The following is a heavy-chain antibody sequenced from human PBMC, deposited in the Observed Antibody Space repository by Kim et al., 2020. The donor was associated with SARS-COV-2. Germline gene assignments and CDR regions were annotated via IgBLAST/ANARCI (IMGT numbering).Heavy chain of an antibody. J-gene: IGHJ4*02. D-gene: IGHD3-10*01. Sequence: GESLKISCKGSGYSFTSYWISWVRQMPGKGLEWMGRIDPSDSYTNYSPSFQGHVTISADKSISTAYLQWSSLKASDTAMYYCATNTPDRGYYGSGRYYNVDYWGQGTLVTVSS. CDR1: GYSFTSYW. CDR3: ATNTPDRGYYGSGRYYNVDY. CDR2: IDPSDSYT. V-gene: IGHV5-10-1*01.